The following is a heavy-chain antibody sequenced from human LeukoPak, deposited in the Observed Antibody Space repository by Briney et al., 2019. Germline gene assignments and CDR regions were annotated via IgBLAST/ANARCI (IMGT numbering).Heavy chain of an antibody. CDR3: ARDPGTLPYSSSWYNWFDP. J-gene: IGHJ5*02. CDR1: GYTFTGYY. D-gene: IGHD6-13*01. V-gene: IGHV1-2*02. Sequence: GASVKVSCKASGYTFTGYYMHWVRQAPGQGLEWMGWINPNSGGTNYAQKFQGRVTMTRDTSISTAYMELSRLRSDDTAVYYCARDPGTLPYSSSWYNWFDPWGQGTLVTVSS. CDR2: INPNSGGT.